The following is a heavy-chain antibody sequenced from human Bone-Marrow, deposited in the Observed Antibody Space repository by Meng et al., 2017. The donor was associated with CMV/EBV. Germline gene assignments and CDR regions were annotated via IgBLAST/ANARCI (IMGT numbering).Heavy chain of an antibody. V-gene: IGHV4-34*01. J-gene: IGHJ4*02. CDR3: ARRQTFYSSGWYFVY. Sequence: GSLRLSCAVYGGSFSGYYGSWIRQPPGKGLEWIGEINHSGSTNYNPSLKSRVTISVDTSKNQFSLKLSSVIAADTAVYYCARRQTFYSSGWYFVYWGQGTLVTVSS. CDR1: GGSFSGYY. D-gene: IGHD6-19*01. CDR2: INHSGST.